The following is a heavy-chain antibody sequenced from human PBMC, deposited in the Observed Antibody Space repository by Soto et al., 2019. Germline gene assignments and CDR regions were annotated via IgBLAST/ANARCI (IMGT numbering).Heavy chain of an antibody. CDR3: ARGLGGRNWFDP. J-gene: IGHJ5*02. Sequence: SVKVSCKASGGAFSSYAISWVRQAPGQGLEWMGGIIPIFGTANYAQKFQGRVTITADESTSTAYMELSSLRSEDTAVYYCARGLGGRNWFDPWGQGTLVTVSS. D-gene: IGHD3-10*01. CDR2: IIPIFGTA. V-gene: IGHV1-69*13. CDR1: GGAFSSYA.